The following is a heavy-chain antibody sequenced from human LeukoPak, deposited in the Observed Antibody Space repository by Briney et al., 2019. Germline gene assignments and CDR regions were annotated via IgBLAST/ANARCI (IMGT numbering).Heavy chain of an antibody. CDR1: GGSISSGDYY. V-gene: IGHV4-30-4*02. D-gene: IGHD3-3*01. CDR3: ARGRVRFLEWLLYEYNLFDP. J-gene: IGHJ5*02. CDR2: IYYSGST. Sequence: PSETLSLTCTVSGGSISSGDYYWSWIRQPPGKGLEWIGYIYYSGSTYYNPSLKSRVTISVDTSKNQFSLKLSSVTAADAAVYYCARGRVRFLEWLLYEYNLFDPWGQGTLVTVSS.